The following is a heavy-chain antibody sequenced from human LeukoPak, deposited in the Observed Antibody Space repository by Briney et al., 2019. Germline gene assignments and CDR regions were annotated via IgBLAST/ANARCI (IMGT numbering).Heavy chain of an antibody. J-gene: IGHJ4*02. V-gene: IGHV3-48*03. CDR2: ISNSGSTI. CDR3: ARDEPMEAGIDY. CDR1: GFTFSSYE. D-gene: IGHD6-19*01. Sequence: GGSLRLSCAASGFTFSSYEMNWVRQTPGQGLEWVSYISNSGSTIYYADSVKGRFTISRDNAKNSLYLQMNSLRAEDTAVYYCARDEPMEAGIDYWGQGTLVTVSS.